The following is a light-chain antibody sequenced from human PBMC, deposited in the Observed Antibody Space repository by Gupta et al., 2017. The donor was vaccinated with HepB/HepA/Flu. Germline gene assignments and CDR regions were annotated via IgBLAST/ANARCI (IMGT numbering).Light chain of an antibody. CDR3: VQGTHLPT. CDR2: QVS. CDR1: QSLVFSDGNTF. Sequence: DVVLTQSPLSLPVTLGQPASISCRSSQSLVFSDGNTFLHWFQQRPGQSPRRLLYQVSKRDSGVPERFSGSGSGTDFTLRSSRGEAEDVAIYYCVQGTHLPTFGGGTKVEI. V-gene: IGKV2-30*01. J-gene: IGKJ4*01.